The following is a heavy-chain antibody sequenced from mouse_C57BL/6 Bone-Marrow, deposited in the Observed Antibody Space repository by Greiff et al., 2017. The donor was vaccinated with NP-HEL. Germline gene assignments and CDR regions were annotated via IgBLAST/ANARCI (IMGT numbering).Heavy chain of an antibody. Sequence: EVQGVESGGGLVKPGGSLKLSCAASGFTFSDYGMHWVRQAPEKGLEWVAYISSGSSIIYYADTVKGRFTISRDNAKNTLFLQMTSLRSEDTAMYYCARNGNYPYYTMDYWGQGTSVTVSS. V-gene: IGHV5-17*01. J-gene: IGHJ4*01. CDR3: ARNGNYPYYTMDY. CDR1: GFTFSDYG. D-gene: IGHD2-1*01. CDR2: ISSGSSII.